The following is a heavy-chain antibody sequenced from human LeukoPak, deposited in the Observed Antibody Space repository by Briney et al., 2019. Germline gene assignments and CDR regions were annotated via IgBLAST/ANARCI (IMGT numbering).Heavy chain of an antibody. CDR2: IYHSGST. Sequence: SETLSLTCTVSGGSISSGGYYWSWIRQPPGKGLEWIGYIYHSGSTYYNPSLKSRVTISVDRSKNQFSLKLSSVTAADTAVYYCATVGRRFWSGYPHWGQGTLVTVSS. CDR3: ATVGRRFWSGYPH. D-gene: IGHD3-3*01. V-gene: IGHV4-30-2*01. CDR1: GGSISSGGYY. J-gene: IGHJ4*02.